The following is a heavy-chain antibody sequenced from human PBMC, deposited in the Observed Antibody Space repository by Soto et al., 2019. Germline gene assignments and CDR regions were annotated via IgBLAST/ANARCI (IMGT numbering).Heavy chain of an antibody. CDR2: IYYSGST. J-gene: IGHJ4*02. CDR1: GGSISSGDYY. D-gene: IGHD3-10*01. V-gene: IGHV4-30-4*01. CDR3: ARDPTYYYDSGSYQTLHDDY. Sequence: SETLSLTCTVSGGSISSGDYYWSWIRQPPGKGLEWIGYIYYSGSTYYNPSLKSRVTISVDTSKNQFSLKLSSVTAADTAVYYCARDPTYYYDSGSYQTLHDDYWGQGTLVTVSS.